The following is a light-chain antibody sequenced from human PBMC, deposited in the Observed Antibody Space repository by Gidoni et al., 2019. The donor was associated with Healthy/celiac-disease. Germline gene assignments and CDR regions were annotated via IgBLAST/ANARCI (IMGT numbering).Light chain of an antibody. CDR3: QQYGSSPKFT. CDR1: QSVSSSY. Sequence: ELVLTQSPGTLSLSPGERATLSCRASQSVSSSYLAWYQQKPGQAPRLLIYGASRRATGSPDRFSGSGSGTDFTLTISRLEPEDFAVYYCQQYGSSPKFTFGPGTKVDIK. J-gene: IGKJ3*01. CDR2: GAS. V-gene: IGKV3-20*01.